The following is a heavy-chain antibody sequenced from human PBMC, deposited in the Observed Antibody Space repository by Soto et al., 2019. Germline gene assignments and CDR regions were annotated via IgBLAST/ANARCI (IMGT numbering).Heavy chain of an antibody. CDR2: TYYRSKWYD. V-gene: IGHV6-1*01. CDR3: ARGWFGHQVHWFDS. J-gene: IGHJ5*01. CDR1: GDSVSSNTAA. Sequence: SQTLSLTCAISGDSVSSNTAAWNWIRQSPSRGLEWLGRTYYRSKWYDDYAESVSSRININPDTSKNQFSLHLNSVTPEDTAIYYCARGWFGHQVHWFDSWGQGTLVTVSS. D-gene: IGHD3-16*01.